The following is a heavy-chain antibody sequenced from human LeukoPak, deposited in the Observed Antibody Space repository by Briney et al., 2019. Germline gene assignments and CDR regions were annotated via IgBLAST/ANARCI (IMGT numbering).Heavy chain of an antibody. D-gene: IGHD6-6*01. V-gene: IGHV4-59*08. J-gene: IGHJ4*02. Sequence: ETPSLTCTVSGGSISSYYWSWIRQPPGKGLEWIGYIYFSGSTDYNPSLKSRVSISVDTSKNQFSLKLSSVTAADTAVYYCARSEYSSSSGHFDYWGQG. CDR2: IYFSGST. CDR3: ARSEYSSSSGHFDY. CDR1: GGSISSYY.